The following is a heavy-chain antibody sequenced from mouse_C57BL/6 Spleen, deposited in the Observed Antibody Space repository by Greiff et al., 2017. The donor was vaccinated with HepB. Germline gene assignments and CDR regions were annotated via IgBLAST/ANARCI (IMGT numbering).Heavy chain of an antibody. J-gene: IGHJ2*01. Sequence: VQLQQSGAELVRPGTSVKVSCKASGYAFTNYLIEWVKQRPGQGLEWIGVINPGSGGTNYNEKFKGKATLTADKSSSTAYMQLSSLTSEDSAVYFCARIYDYDGYYFDYWGQGTTLTVSS. D-gene: IGHD2-4*01. CDR2: INPGSGGT. V-gene: IGHV1-54*01. CDR1: GYAFTNYL. CDR3: ARIYDYDGYYFDY.